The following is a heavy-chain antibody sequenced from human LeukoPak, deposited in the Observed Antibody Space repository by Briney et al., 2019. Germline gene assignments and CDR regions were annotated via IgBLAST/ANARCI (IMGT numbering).Heavy chain of an antibody. Sequence: SETLSLTCTVSGGSVSSGSYCWSWIRQPPGKGLEWIGYIYYSGSTNYNPSLKSRVTISVDTSKKQFSLKLSSVTAADTAVYYCARGAYSYGFFDYWGQGTLVTVSS. CDR3: ARGAYSYGFFDY. D-gene: IGHD5-18*01. CDR2: IYYSGST. V-gene: IGHV4-61*01. CDR1: GGSVSSGSYC. J-gene: IGHJ4*02.